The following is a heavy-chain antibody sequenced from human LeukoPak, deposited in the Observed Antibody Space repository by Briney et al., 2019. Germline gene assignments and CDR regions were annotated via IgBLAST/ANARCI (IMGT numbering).Heavy chain of an antibody. CDR1: GFTFGDYA. CDR2: IRSKAHGGTT. J-gene: IGHJ1*01. CDR3: TRDLPAYCGGDCYGYFQH. D-gene: IGHD2-21*02. V-gene: IGHV3-49*04. Sequence: GGSLRLSCTASGFTFGDYAMSWVRQAPGKGLEWVGFIRSKAHGGTTEYAASVKGRFTISRDDSKSIAYLQMNSLKTEDTAVYYCTRDLPAYCGGDCYGYFQHWGQGTLVTVSS.